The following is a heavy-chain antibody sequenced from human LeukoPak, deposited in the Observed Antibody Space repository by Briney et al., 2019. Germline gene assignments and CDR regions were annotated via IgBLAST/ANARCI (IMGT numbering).Heavy chain of an antibody. CDR2: IYYTGTT. CDR1: GGSLNSPNYY. Sequence: PSETLSLTCIVSGGSLNSPNYYWGWIRQPPGKGLEWIGTIYYTGTTYYNPSLKSRLTISVDTSKNQFSLKLTSVTAADTAVYYCARHDYYGSLNWFDPWGQGTLNTVSS. V-gene: IGHV4-39*01. J-gene: IGHJ5*02. D-gene: IGHD3-10*01. CDR3: ARHDYYGSLNWFDP.